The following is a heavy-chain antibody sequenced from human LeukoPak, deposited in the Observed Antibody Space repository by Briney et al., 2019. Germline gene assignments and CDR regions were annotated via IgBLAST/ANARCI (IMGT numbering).Heavy chain of an antibody. CDR3: VRAIGLDFDF. CDR1: GFSFSGYW. V-gene: IGHV3-74*01. Sequence: GGSLRLSCAASGFSFSGYWMHWVRQDPGKGLVWVSRINSDGSSTTYADSVKGRFTISRGNAKNTLYLQMNSLRAEDTAMYYCVRAIGLDFDFWGQGTLVTVSS. D-gene: IGHD2/OR15-2a*01. CDR2: INSDGSST. J-gene: IGHJ4*02.